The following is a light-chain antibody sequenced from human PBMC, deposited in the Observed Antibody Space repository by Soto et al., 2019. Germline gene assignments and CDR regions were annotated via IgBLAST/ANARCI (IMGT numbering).Light chain of an antibody. J-gene: IGKJ5*01. V-gene: IGKV1-39*01. CDR2: GTS. CDR1: QAINTY. Sequence: DIQMTQSPSFLSASVGDRVTISCRASQAINTYLNWYQQKPGKAPKLLIYGTSDLQNGVPSRFSGGCSGTDFTHTSSSLQPDDFATHDGEQSYSTLLISFGQWTRLEV. CDR3: EQSYSTLLIS.